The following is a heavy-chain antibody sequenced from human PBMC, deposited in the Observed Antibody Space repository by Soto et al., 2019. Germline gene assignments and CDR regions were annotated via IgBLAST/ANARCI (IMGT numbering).Heavy chain of an antibody. CDR3: ATSYSSYVFDWFDP. D-gene: IGHD6-6*01. CDR2: IYYSGST. CDR1: GGSISSYY. J-gene: IGHJ5*02. Sequence: QVQLQESGPGLVKPSETLSLTCTVSGGSISSYYWSWIRQPPGKGLEWIGYIYYSGSTNYNPSLTSRGAISVDTSKKHFALKLSSVPAAGTAVYYGATSYSSYVFDWFDPWGQGTLVTVSS. V-gene: IGHV4-59*01.